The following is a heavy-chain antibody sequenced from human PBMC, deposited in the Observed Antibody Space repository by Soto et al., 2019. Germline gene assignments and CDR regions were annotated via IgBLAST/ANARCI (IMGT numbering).Heavy chain of an antibody. CDR2: IYYSGST. Sequence: PSETLSLTCTVSGGSISSSSYYWGWIRQPPGKGLDWIGNIYYSGSTYYNPSLKSQVTIFVDTSKNQFSLKLSSVTAADTAVYYCARRGRVTTVTAFDYWGQGTLVTVSS. J-gene: IGHJ4*02. V-gene: IGHV4-39*01. CDR3: ARRGRVTTVTAFDY. CDR1: GGSISSSSYY. D-gene: IGHD4-17*01.